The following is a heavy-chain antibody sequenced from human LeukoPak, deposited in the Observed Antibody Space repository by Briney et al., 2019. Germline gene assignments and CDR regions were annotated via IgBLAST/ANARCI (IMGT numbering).Heavy chain of an antibody. CDR2: IRYDGSNK. CDR3: AKGVDILTGYYDY. CDR1: GFTFSSYG. V-gene: IGHV3-30*02. J-gene: IGHJ4*02. D-gene: IGHD3-9*01. Sequence: SGGSLRLSCAASGFTFSSYGMHWVHQAPGNGLEWVAFIRYDGSNKYYADSVKGRFTISRDNSKNTLYLQMNSLRAEDTAVYYCAKGVDILTGYYDYWGQGTLVTVSS.